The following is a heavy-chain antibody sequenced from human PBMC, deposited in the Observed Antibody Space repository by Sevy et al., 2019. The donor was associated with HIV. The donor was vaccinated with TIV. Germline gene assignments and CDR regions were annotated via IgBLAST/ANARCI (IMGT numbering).Heavy chain of an antibody. V-gene: IGHV3-21*01. Sequence: GGSLRLSCAASGFTFSSYSMNWVRQAPGKGLEWVSSISRSSSYISYVDSVKGRFTISRDNAKNSLYLQMKSLRAEDTAVYYCARIYVVGGFFQYYFDYWGQGILVTVSS. J-gene: IGHJ4*02. CDR2: ISRSSSYI. CDR1: GFTFSSYS. D-gene: IGHD3-10*02. CDR3: ARIYVVGGFFQYYFDY.